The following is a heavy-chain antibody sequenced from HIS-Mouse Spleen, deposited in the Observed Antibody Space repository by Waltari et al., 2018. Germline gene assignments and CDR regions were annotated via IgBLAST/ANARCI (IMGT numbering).Heavy chain of an antibody. CDR1: GGSSSSSSYY. D-gene: IGHD6-13*01. CDR2: IYYSGST. V-gene: IGHV4-39*07. Sequence: QLQLQESGPGLVKPSEPLSLTCTVPGGSSSSSSYYWGWLRQPPGKGLEWIGSIYYSGSTYYNPSLKSRVTISVDTSKNQFSLKLSSVTAADTAVYYCAREIPYSSSWYDWYFDLWGRGTLVTVSS. J-gene: IGHJ2*01. CDR3: AREIPYSSSWYDWYFDL.